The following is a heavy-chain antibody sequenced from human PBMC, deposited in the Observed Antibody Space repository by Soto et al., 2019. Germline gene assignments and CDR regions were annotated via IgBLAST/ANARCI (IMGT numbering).Heavy chain of an antibody. J-gene: IGHJ6*02. D-gene: IGHD7-27*01. V-gene: IGHV3-23*01. Sequence: PGGSLRLSCAASGFTFSSYGMNWVRQAPGKGLEWVSALSGSGDTTYYADSVRGRFSISRDNSKNTLYLQMSSLRGEDTAVYSCETAPNFSYYYALDLWGQGTTVTVSS. CDR2: LSGSGDTT. CDR1: GFTFSSYG. CDR3: ETAPNFSYYYALDL.